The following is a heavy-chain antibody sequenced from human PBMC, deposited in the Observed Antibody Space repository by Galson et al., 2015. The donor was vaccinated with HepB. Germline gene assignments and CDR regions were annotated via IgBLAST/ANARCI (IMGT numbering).Heavy chain of an antibody. Sequence: SVQVSCKASGYTFTSYGISWVRQAPGQGPEWMGWISAYNGNTNYAQKLQGRVTMTTDTSTSTAYMELRSLRSDDTAVYYCARPAARLRLGFDYWGQGTLVTVSS. CDR3: ARPAARLRLGFDY. D-gene: IGHD5-12*01. V-gene: IGHV1-18*01. CDR2: ISAYNGNT. J-gene: IGHJ4*02. CDR1: GYTFTSYG.